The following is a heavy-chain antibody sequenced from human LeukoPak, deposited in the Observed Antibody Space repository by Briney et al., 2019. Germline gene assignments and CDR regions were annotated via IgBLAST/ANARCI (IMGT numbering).Heavy chain of an antibody. CDR2: ISSSSSYI. CDR3: ARVPAAIEYYFDY. V-gene: IGHV3-21*01. Sequence: PGGSLRLSCAASGFTFSSYSMNWVRQAPGKGLDWVSSISSSSSYIYYADSVKGRFTISRDNAKDSLYLQMNSLRAEDTAVYYCARVPAAIEYYFDYWGQGTLVTVSS. J-gene: IGHJ4*02. CDR1: GFTFSSYS. D-gene: IGHD2-2*01.